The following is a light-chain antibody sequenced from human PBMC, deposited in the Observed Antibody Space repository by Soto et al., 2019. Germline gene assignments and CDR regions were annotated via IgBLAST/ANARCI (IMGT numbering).Light chain of an antibody. CDR2: DTS. CDR3: QQYNDWPPYT. CDR1: QSVSIH. J-gene: IGKJ2*01. Sequence: EIVMTQSPATLSVSPGDRATLSCRASQSVSIHLAWYQQKPGQAPRLLIYDTSTRATGVPARFSGTGSGTEFTLTISSLQSEDFADYYCQQYNDWPPYTVGQGTKVHIK. V-gene: IGKV3-15*01.